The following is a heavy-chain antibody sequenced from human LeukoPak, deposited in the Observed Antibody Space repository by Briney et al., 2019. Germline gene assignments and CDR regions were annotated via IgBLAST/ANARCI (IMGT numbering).Heavy chain of an antibody. J-gene: IGHJ4*02. D-gene: IGHD5-18*01. CDR2: IIPILGIA. CDR1: GYTLTSYY. CDR3: ARHDVSVDTEFDY. Sequence: GASVKVSCKASGYTLTSYYMHWVRQAPGQGLEWMGRIIPILGIANYAQKFQGRVTITADKSTSTAYMELSSLRSEDTAVYYCARHDVSVDTEFDYWGQGTLVTVSS. V-gene: IGHV1-69*02.